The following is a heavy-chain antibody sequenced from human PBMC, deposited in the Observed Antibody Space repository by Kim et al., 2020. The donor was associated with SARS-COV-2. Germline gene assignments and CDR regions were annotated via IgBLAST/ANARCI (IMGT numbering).Heavy chain of an antibody. Sequence: GGSLRLSCAASGFTFSSYAMHWVRQAPGKGLEWVAVISYDGSNKYYADSVKGRFTISRDNSKNTLYLQMNSLRAEDTAVYYCARGAQPERWLGKGDYFDYWGQGTLVTVSS. J-gene: IGHJ4*02. V-gene: IGHV3-30*04. CDR3: ARGAQPERWLGKGDYFDY. CDR1: GFTFSSYA. CDR2: ISYDGSNK. D-gene: IGHD5-12*01.